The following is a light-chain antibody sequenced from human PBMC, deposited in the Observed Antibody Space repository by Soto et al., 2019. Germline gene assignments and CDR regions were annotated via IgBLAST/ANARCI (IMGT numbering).Light chain of an antibody. Sequence: QSVLTQPRSVSGSPGQSVTISCIGTSSDVGGYGFVSWYQQHPGKAPKLIIYDITKRTSEVPDRFSGSKSGNSASLTISGLQAEDEADYFCCSYAGSYTLGVFGGGTQLTVL. V-gene: IGLV2-11*01. J-gene: IGLJ7*01. CDR1: SSDVGGYGF. CDR3: CSYAGSYTLGV. CDR2: DIT.